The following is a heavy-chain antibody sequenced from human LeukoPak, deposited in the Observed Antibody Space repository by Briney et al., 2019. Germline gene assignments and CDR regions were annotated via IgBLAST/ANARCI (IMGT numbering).Heavy chain of an antibody. Sequence: GGSLRLSCAASGFTFSSYWMHWVRQDPGKGLVWVLRINSDGSSITYADSVKGRFTISRDNAKNTLYLQMNSLGVEDTAVYYCAREGRVSGYDFDSWGQGTLVTVSS. CDR1: GFTFSSYW. CDR3: AREGRVSGYDFDS. CDR2: INSDGSSI. D-gene: IGHD5-12*01. V-gene: IGHV3-74*03. J-gene: IGHJ4*02.